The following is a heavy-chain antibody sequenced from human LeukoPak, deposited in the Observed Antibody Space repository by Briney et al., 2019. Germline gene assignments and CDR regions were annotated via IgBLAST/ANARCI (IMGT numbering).Heavy chain of an antibody. V-gene: IGHV3-7*01. CDR1: GLPFSSVW. Sequence: PGGSLRLSCAASGLPFSSVWMSWVRQAPGKGLEWVANIKQDGSEKYYVDSVKGRFTISRDNAKNSLYLQMSSLRAEDTAVYYCARYTTAGYSSGWYGPSFDYWGQGTLVTVSS. CDR3: ARYTTAGYSSGWYGPSFDY. CDR2: IKQDGSEK. J-gene: IGHJ4*02. D-gene: IGHD6-19*01.